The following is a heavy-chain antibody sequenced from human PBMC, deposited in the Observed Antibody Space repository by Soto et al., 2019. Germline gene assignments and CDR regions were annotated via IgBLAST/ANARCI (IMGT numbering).Heavy chain of an antibody. Sequence: QVQLVQSGAEVKKPGSSVKVSCKASGDTDTNYVISWVRQAPGQGLEWMGGIFPKFGTTYSAQKLQDRLTITADESTSTVYMQLCSLRLDDTAVYYCEAEMTFGKLSVDWGQGTTVTVSS. D-gene: IGHD3-16*02. J-gene: IGHJ6*02. CDR1: GDTDTNYV. CDR2: IFPKFGTT. V-gene: IGHV1-69*01. CDR3: EAEMTFGKLSVD.